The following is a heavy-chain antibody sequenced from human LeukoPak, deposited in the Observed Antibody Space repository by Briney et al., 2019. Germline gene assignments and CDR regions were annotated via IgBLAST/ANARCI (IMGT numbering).Heavy chain of an antibody. CDR1: GYSFTSYW. CDR3: ARHGPYYDMLTGSTNWFDP. J-gene: IGHJ5*02. CDR2: IDPSDSYT. Sequence: GESLKISCKGSGYSFTSYWISCVRQMPGKGLEWRGRIDPSDSYTNYSPSFQGHVTISADKSISTAYLQWSSLKASDTAMYYCARHGPYYDMLTGSTNWFDPWGQGTLVTVSS. D-gene: IGHD3-9*01. V-gene: IGHV5-10-1*01.